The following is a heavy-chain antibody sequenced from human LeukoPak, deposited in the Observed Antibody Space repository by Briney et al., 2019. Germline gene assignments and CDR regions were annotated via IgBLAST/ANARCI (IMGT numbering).Heavy chain of an antibody. CDR2: IYYSGST. CDR3: ARVGRGYSSSWYVGYYYYMDV. CDR1: GGSISSYY. V-gene: IGHV4-59*01. J-gene: IGHJ6*03. Sequence: SETLSLTCTVSGGSISSYYWSWIRQPPGKGLEWIGYIYYSGSTNYNPSLKSRVTISVDTSKNQFSLKLSSVTAADTAVYYCARVGRGYSSSWYVGYYYYMDVWGKGTTATVSS. D-gene: IGHD6-13*01.